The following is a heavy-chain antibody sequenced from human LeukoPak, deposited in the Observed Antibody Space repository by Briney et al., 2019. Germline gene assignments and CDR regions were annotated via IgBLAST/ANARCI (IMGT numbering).Heavy chain of an antibody. J-gene: IGHJ4*02. CDR1: GGSISSCY. CDR3: ARFDWLLPAYFDY. Sequence: SVTLSLICTVSGGSISSCYWSWIREPPGKGLEGVGYIYYSGSTNYNPSLKSRVTISVETSKNQFSLKLSSVTAADSAVYYCARFDWLLPAYFDYWGQGTLVTVSS. D-gene: IGHD3-9*01. CDR2: IYYSGST. V-gene: IGHV4-59*01.